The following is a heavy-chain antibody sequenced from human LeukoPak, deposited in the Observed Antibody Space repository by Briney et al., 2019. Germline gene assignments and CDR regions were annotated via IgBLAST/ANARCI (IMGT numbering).Heavy chain of an antibody. CDR2: LHYSGAT. Sequence: SETLSLTCTVSGGSVTTPDFYWGWIRQPPGKGLEWIGSLHYSGATYYSLSLKSRVNMSFATSENQFSLNLTSVTASDTAVYYCAKLSITGRPPGWGWGQGTLVTVHS. V-gene: IGHV4-39*01. D-gene: IGHD1-1*01. CDR1: GGSVTTPDFY. J-gene: IGHJ4*02. CDR3: AKLSITGRPPGWG.